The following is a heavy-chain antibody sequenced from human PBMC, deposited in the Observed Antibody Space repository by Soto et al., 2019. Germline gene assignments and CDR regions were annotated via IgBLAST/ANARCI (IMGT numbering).Heavy chain of an antibody. V-gene: IGHV1-2*04. J-gene: IGHJ6*03. Sequence: QVQLVQSGAEVKKPGASVTVSCRSSGDTFNDYYIHWVRQAPGQGLEWMGWINPNGGVTKYAQKSQGWVTMTTDTSIRTVYMQLSRLRSDDTAVYYCARGSGGATATLDYYYFYMDVWGTGTTVTVSS. CDR3: ARGSGGATATLDYYYFYMDV. CDR2: INPNGGVT. CDR1: GDTFNDYY. D-gene: IGHD5-12*01.